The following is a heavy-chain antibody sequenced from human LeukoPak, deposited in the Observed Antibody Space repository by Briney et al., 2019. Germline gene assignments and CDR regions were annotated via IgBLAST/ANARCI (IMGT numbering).Heavy chain of an antibody. V-gene: IGHV3-23*01. D-gene: IGHD3-10*01. CDR1: GFTFSFYA. Sequence: GGSLRLSCAASGFTFSFYAMSWVRQAPGKGLEWVSAISGSGGSTYHADSVKGRFTIPRDNSKNTLYLQMNSLRAEDTAVYYCTKRIFRGVITHFDHWGQGTLVTVSS. CDR3: TKRIFRGVITHFDH. J-gene: IGHJ4*02. CDR2: ISGSGGST.